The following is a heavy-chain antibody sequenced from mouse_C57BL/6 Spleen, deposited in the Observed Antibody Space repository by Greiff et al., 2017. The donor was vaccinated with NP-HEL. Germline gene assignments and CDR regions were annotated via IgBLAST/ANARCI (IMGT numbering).Heavy chain of an antibody. CDR1: GYTFTDYN. V-gene: IGHV1-18*01. Sequence: VQLQQSGPELVKPGASVKIPCKASGYTFTDYNMDWVKQSHGKSLEWIGDINPNNGGTIYNQKFKGKATLTVDESSSTAYMELRSLTSEDTAVYYCARGRYYGSLYYAMDYWGQGTSVTVSS. D-gene: IGHD1-1*01. J-gene: IGHJ4*01. CDR3: ARGRYYGSLYYAMDY. CDR2: INPNNGGT.